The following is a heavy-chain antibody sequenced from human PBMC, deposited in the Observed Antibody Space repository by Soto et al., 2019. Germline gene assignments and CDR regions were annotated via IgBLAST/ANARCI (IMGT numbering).Heavy chain of an antibody. J-gene: IGHJ5*02. CDR3: ARLKYSNLLGGLDP. CDR1: GVTLSYYG. CDR2: IWNHGNTA. D-gene: IGHD6-13*01. Sequence: GGSLRLSCVASGVTLSYYGVHWVRQSPGKGLEWVALIWNHGNTAYHADSVKGRFTVSRDNSRNTVYLQMNSLRAEDTAVYYCARLKYSNLLGGLDPWGRGTLVTVSS. V-gene: IGHV3-33*01.